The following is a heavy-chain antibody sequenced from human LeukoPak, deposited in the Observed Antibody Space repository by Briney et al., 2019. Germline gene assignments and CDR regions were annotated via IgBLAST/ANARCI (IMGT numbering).Heavy chain of an antibody. V-gene: IGHV4-59*08. CDR3: PRHVWLQPFDY. J-gene: IGHJ4*02. CDR1: VGSMNSYY. CDR2: IYYSGST. Sequence: SETLSLTCSVSVGSMNSYYWSWIRQSPGKGLEWIGYIYYSGSTNYNPSLKSRVTISVDTSKNQFSLKLSSVTAADTAVYYCPRHVWLQPFDYWGQGTLVTVSS. D-gene: IGHD3-9*01.